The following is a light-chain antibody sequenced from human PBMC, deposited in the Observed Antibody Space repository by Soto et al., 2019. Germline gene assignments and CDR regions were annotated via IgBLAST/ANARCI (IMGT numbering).Light chain of an antibody. V-gene: IGLV2-14*03. J-gene: IGLJ1*01. CDR3: GSYTISSSRV. Sequence: QSVLTQPASVSGSPGQSITISCTGTSSAVGAYNYVSWYQQHPGKAPKLMIYDVSNRPSGVSTRFSGSKSGNTASLTISGLQAEDEADYYCGSYTISSSRVFGTGTKVTVL. CDR1: SSAVGAYNY. CDR2: DVS.